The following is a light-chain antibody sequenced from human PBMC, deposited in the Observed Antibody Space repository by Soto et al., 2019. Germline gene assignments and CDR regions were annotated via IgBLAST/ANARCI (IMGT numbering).Light chain of an antibody. Sequence: EIVLTQSPATLSLSPGERATLSCRASQSVSNYLAWYQQKPGQAPRLLIYAASNRATGIPARFSGSGYGTDFTLTISSLEPEDFAIYYCHQYTNWPLTFGGGTKVEIK. CDR2: AAS. V-gene: IGKV3-11*01. CDR3: HQYTNWPLT. J-gene: IGKJ4*01. CDR1: QSVSNY.